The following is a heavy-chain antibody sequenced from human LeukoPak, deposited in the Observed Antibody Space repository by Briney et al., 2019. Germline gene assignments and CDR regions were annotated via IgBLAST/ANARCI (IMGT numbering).Heavy chain of an antibody. D-gene: IGHD2-8*01. Sequence: SETLSLTCAVYGGSFSGYYWSWIRQPPGKGLEWIGEINHSGSTNYNPSLKSRVTVSVDTSKNQFSLKLSSVTAADTAVYYCARATPSKWHAFDIWGQGTMVTVSS. J-gene: IGHJ3*02. CDR1: GGSFSGYY. CDR3: ARATPSKWHAFDI. V-gene: IGHV4-34*01. CDR2: INHSGST.